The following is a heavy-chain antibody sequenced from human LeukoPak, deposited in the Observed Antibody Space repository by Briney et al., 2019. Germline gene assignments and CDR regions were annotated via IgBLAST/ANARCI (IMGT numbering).Heavy chain of an antibody. J-gene: IGHJ3*02. CDR3: AAEYYDILTGYYRVRAFDI. V-gene: IGHV4-38-2*01. Sequence: SETLPLTCAVSGYSISSGYYWGWIRQPPGKGLEWIGSIYHSGSTYYNPSLKSRVTISVDTSKNQFSLKLSSVTAADTAVYYCAAEYYDILTGYYRVRAFDIWGQGTMVTVSS. CDR2: IYHSGST. CDR1: GYSISSGYY. D-gene: IGHD3-9*01.